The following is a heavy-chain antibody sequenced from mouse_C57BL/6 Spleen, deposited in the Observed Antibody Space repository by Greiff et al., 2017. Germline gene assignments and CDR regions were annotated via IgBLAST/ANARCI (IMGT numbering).Heavy chain of an antibody. CDR1: GYTFTEYT. D-gene: IGHD3-2*02. V-gene: IGHV1-62-2*01. CDR2: FYPGSGSI. CDR3: ARHEGKAPDSSGYLMDY. Sequence: QVQLQQSGAELVKPGASVKLSCKASGYTFTEYTIHWVKQRSGQGLEWIGWFYPGSGSIKYNEKFKDKATLTADKSSSTVYMELSRLTSEDSAVYFCARHEGKAPDSSGYLMDYWGQGTSVTVSS. J-gene: IGHJ4*01.